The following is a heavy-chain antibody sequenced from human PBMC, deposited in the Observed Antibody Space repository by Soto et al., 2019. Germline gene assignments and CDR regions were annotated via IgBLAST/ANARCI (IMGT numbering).Heavy chain of an antibody. CDR3: ARLRGLVDY. CDR2: VYYSGNT. V-gene: IGHV4-39*02. J-gene: IGHJ4*02. Sequence: QLQLQESGPGLVKPSETLSLTCTVSGGSISSSNFYWGWIRQPPGKGLEWIGKVYYSGNTYFNPSLKSRVTISVDTSKNHFSLKLSSVTAADTAVYYCARLRGLVDYWGQGTLVTVSS. D-gene: IGHD3-9*01. CDR1: GGSISSSNFY.